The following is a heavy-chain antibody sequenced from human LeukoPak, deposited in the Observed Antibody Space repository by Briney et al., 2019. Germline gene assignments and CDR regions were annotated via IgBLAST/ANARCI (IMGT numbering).Heavy chain of an antibody. Sequence: SVKVSCKASGGTFSSYAISWVRQAPGQGLEWMGRIIPILGIANYAQKFQGRVTITADKSTGTAYMELSSLRSEDTAVYYCARDVRWELPFDYWGQGTLVTVSS. CDR2: IIPILGIA. V-gene: IGHV1-69*04. D-gene: IGHD1-26*01. CDR1: GGTFSSYA. J-gene: IGHJ4*02. CDR3: ARDVRWELPFDY.